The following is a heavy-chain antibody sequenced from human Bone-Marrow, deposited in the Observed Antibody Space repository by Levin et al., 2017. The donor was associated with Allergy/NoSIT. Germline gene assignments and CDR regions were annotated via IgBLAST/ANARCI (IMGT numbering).Heavy chain of an antibody. Sequence: GESLKISCKASGYTFTSYDINWVRQATGQGLEWMGWMNPNSGNTGYAQKFQGRVTMTRNTSISTAYMELSSLRSEDTAVYYCASGLPRGCSGGSCYLFPRYYYYGMDVWGQGTTVTVSS. D-gene: IGHD2-15*01. CDR3: ASGLPRGCSGGSCYLFPRYYYYGMDV. V-gene: IGHV1-8*01. CDR2: MNPNSGNT. J-gene: IGHJ6*02. CDR1: GYTFTSYD.